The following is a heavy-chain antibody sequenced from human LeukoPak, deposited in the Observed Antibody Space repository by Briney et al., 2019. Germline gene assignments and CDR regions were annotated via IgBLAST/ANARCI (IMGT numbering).Heavy chain of an antibody. J-gene: IGHJ2*01. Sequence: PSETLSLTCTVSGGSISSYYWSWIRQPAGKGLEWIGRIYTSGSINYNPSLKSRVTMSVDTSKNQFSLKLSSVTAADTAVYYCARHVRVNYDFWSGYPDWYFDLWGRGTLVTVSS. V-gene: IGHV4-4*07. CDR2: IYTSGSI. D-gene: IGHD3-3*01. CDR1: GGSISSYY. CDR3: ARHVRVNYDFWSGYPDWYFDL.